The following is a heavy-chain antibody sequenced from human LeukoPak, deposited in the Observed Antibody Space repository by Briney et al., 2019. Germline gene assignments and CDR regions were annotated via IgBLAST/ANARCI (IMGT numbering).Heavy chain of an antibody. CDR3: ARESYYYGSGSYYTDGAFDI. CDR1: GGTFSSYA. V-gene: IGHV1-69*13. CDR2: IIPIFGTA. Sequence: SVKVSCKASGGTFSSYAISWVRQAPGQGLEWMGGIIPIFGTANYAQKFQGRVTITADESTSTAYMELSSLRSEDTAVYYCARESYYYGSGSYYTDGAFDIWGQGTMVTVSS. J-gene: IGHJ3*02. D-gene: IGHD3-10*01.